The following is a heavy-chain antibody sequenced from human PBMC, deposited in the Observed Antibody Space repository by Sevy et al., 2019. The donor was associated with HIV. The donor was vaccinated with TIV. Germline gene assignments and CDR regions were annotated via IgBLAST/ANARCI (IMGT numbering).Heavy chain of an antibody. CDR1: GFTFSSYA. CDR2: ISYDGSNK. V-gene: IGHV3-30-3*01. Sequence: GGSLRLSCAASGFTFSSYAMHWVRQAPGKGLEWVAVISYDGSNKYYADSVKGRFNISRTNSKNTLYLQMNSLRAEDTAVYYCARDTATPGYGMDVWGQGTTVTVSS. CDR3: ARDTATPGYGMDV. D-gene: IGHD6-25*01. J-gene: IGHJ6*02.